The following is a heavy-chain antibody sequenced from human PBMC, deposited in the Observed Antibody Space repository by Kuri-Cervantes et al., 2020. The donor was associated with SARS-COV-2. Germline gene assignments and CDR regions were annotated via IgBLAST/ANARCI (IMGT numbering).Heavy chain of an antibody. V-gene: IGHV1-3*01. CDR1: GYTFTSYA. Sequence: ASVKVSCKASGYTFTSYAMHWVRQAPGQRLEWMGWINAGNGNTKYSQKFQGRVIITRDTSASTAYMELSSLRSEDTAVYYCARDTYCSSTSCYRGGMDVWGQGTTVTVSS. D-gene: IGHD2-2*02. CDR2: INAGNGNT. CDR3: ARDTYCSSTSCYRGGMDV. J-gene: IGHJ6*02.